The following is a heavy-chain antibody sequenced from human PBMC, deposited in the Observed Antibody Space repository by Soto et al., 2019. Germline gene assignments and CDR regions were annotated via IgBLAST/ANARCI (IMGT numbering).Heavy chain of an antibody. J-gene: IGHJ6*02. CDR2: INHSGST. D-gene: IGHD3-10*01. V-gene: IGHV4-34*01. Sequence: SETLSLTCAVYGGSFSGYYWSWIRQPPGKGLEWIGEINHSGSTNYNPSLKSRVTISVDTSKNQFSLKLSSVTAADTAVYYCARWPVRGVFYYYYGMDVWGQGTKVTVSS. CDR3: ARWPVRGVFYYYYGMDV. CDR1: GGSFSGYY.